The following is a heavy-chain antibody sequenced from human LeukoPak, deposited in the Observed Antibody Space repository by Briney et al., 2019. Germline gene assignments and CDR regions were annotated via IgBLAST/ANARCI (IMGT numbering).Heavy chain of an antibody. J-gene: IGHJ4*02. Sequence: GGSLRLSCAASGFTFNTYAMTWVRQAPGKGLEWVSSITANGESTYYADSVKGRFTISRDNSKSTLYLQMNSLRADDTAVYHCARDSGSYLQPTDYWGQGTLVTVSS. D-gene: IGHD1-26*01. V-gene: IGHV3-23*01. CDR1: GFTFNTYA. CDR3: ARDSGSYLQPTDY. CDR2: ITANGEST.